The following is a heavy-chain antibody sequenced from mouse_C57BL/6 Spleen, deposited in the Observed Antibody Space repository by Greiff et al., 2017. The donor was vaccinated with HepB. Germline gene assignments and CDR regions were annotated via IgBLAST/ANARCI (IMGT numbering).Heavy chain of an antibody. J-gene: IGHJ2*01. Sequence: VQLQQSGAELVRPGASVTLSCKASGYTFTDYEMHWVKQTPVHGLEWIGAIDPETGGTAYNQKFKGKAILTADKSSSTAYMELRSLTSEDSAVYYCTSYSNYPNYFDYWGQGTTLTVSS. CDR1: GYTFTDYE. V-gene: IGHV1-15*01. CDR2: IDPETGGT. CDR3: TSYSNYPNYFDY. D-gene: IGHD2-5*01.